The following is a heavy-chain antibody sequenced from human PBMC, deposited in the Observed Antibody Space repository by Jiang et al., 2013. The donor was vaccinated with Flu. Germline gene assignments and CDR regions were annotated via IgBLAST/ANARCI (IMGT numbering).Heavy chain of an antibody. Sequence: SVSSNSAAWNWIRQSPSRGLEWLGRTYYRSKWYNDYALSVKGRITINPDTSKNQFSLQLTSVTPEDTAVYYCVRTFYNWDDRPTPLDYWGQGTLVTVSS. V-gene: IGHV6-1*01. CDR3: VRTFYNWDDRPTPLDY. D-gene: IGHD1-1*01. CDR1: SVSSNSAA. CDR2: TYYRSKWYN. J-gene: IGHJ4*02.